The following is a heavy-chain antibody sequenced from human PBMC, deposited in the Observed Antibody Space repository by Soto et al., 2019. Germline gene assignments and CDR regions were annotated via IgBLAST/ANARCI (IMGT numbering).Heavy chain of an antibody. CDR2: ISYDGTEE. CDR3: AKGRFDVVTISPFDH. J-gene: IGHJ4*01. Sequence: GGSLRLSCAASGFTFSSFGMHWVRQAPGKGLEWVAVISYDGTEENYADSVKGRATVSRDNSKNTVYLQMNRLRGDDSAIYDCAKGRFDVVTISPFDHWGQGTLVTVSS. V-gene: IGHV3-30*18. CDR1: GFTFSSFG. D-gene: IGHD3-3*02.